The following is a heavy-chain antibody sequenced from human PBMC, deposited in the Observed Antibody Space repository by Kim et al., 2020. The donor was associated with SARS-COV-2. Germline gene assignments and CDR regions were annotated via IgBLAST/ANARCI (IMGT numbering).Heavy chain of an antibody. V-gene: IGHV3-21*01. CDR3: ATSEPYYYYYMDV. D-gene: IGHD1-26*01. J-gene: IGHJ6*03. Sequence: YADSVKGRFTISRDNAKNSLYLQRNSLRAEDTAVYYCATSEPYYYYYMDVWGKGTTVTVSS.